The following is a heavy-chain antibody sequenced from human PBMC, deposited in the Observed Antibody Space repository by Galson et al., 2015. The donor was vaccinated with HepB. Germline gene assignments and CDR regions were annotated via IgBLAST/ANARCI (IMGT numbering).Heavy chain of an antibody. Sequence: ETLSLTCTVSGGSISSYYWSWIRQPPGKGLEWIGYIYYSGSTNYNPSLKSRVTISVDTSKNQFSLKLSSVTAADTAVYYCAKSGSPRRRWFDPWGQGTLVTVSS. V-gene: IGHV4-59*08. CDR2: IYYSGST. J-gene: IGHJ5*02. D-gene: IGHD2-15*01. CDR3: AKSGSPRRRWFDP. CDR1: GGSISSYY.